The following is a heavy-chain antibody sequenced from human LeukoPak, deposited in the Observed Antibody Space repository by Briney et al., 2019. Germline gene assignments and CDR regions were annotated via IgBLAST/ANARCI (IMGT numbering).Heavy chain of an antibody. CDR2: ISSSSSYI. CDR3: ARVGLRELLGYFDY. J-gene: IGHJ4*02. Sequence: GGSLRLSCAASGFTFSSYSMNWVRQAPGKGLEWVSSISSSSSYIYYADSVKGRFTISRDNAKNSLYLKMNSLRAEDTAVYYCARVGLRELLGYFDYWGQGTLVTVSS. CDR1: GFTFSSYS. V-gene: IGHV3-21*01. D-gene: IGHD1-26*01.